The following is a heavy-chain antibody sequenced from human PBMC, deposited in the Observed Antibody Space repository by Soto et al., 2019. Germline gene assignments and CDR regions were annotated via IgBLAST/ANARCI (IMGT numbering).Heavy chain of an antibody. CDR1: GYTFTSYY. D-gene: IGHD1-26*01. J-gene: IGHJ6*02. CDR3: ARVRGSGLGYYYYGMDV. Sequence: ASVKVSCKASGYTFTSYYMHWVRQAPGQGLEWMGIINPSGGSTSYAQKFQGRVTMTRYTSTSTVYMELSSLRSEDTAVFFCARVRGSGLGYYYYGMDVWGQGTTVTVSS. V-gene: IGHV1-46*01. CDR2: INPSGGST.